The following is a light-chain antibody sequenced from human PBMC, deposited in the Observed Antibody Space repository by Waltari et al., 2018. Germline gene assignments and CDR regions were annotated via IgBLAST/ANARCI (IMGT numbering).Light chain of an antibody. V-gene: IGLV1-44*01. CDR3: ASWDDNLSAWV. CDR2: PKD. J-gene: IGLJ3*02. CDR1: TPNIGDNP. Sequence: QFVLTQPPSVSGTPGQRVTISCSGRTPNIGDNPVNWNQQFPRTAPQLLIHPKDHRPSGCPDRFSGSKSGNSASLAISALQSEDEADYYCASWDDNLSAWVFGGGTKLSVL.